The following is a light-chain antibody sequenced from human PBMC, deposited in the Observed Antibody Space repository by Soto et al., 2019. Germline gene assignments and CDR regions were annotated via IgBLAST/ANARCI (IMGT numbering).Light chain of an antibody. CDR3: CSYAGSSTFGPYV. Sequence: QSALTQPASVSGSPGQSITISCTGTSSDVGSYNLVSWYQQHPGKAPKLMIYEVSKRPSGVSNRFSGSKSGNTASLTISGLQAEVEADYYCCSYAGSSTFGPYVFGTGTKLTVL. V-gene: IGLV2-23*02. J-gene: IGLJ1*01. CDR1: SSDVGSYNL. CDR2: EVS.